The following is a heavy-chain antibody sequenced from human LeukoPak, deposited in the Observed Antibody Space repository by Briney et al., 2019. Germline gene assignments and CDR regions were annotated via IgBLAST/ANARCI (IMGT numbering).Heavy chain of an antibody. CDR2: IYYSGST. J-gene: IGHJ3*02. CDR3: ARADCSGGSCYSGDAFDI. V-gene: IGHV4-39*07. CDR1: GGSISSSSYY. D-gene: IGHD2-15*01. Sequence: SETLSLTCTVSGGSISSSSYYWGWIRQPPGKGLGWIGSIYYSGSTNYNPSLKSRVTISVDTSKNQFSLKLSSVTAADTAVYYCARADCSGGSCYSGDAFDIWGQGTMVTVSS.